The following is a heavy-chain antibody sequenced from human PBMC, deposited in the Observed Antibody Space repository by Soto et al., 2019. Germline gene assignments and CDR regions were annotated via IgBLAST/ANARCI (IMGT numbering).Heavy chain of an antibody. CDR1: GFTFSSYA. D-gene: IGHD1-26*01. J-gene: IGHJ4*02. CDR2: ISGSGGST. V-gene: IGHV3-23*01. Sequence: EVQLLESGGGLVQPGGSQRLSCAASGFTFSSYAMSWVRQAPGKGLEWVLAISGSGGSTYYADSVKGRFTISRDNSKNWLYRQVNGLSAEDTAVYYCAKQVGSTARPPFADCWGQGTLVTVSS. CDR3: AKQVGSTARPPFADC.